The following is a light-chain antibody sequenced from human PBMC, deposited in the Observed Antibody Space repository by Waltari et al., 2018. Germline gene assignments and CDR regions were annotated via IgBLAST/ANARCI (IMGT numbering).Light chain of an antibody. J-gene: IGKJ4*01. V-gene: IGKV3-11*01. CDR1: ESVSNY. Sequence: EIVLTQSPVTLSLAAGERATLPCQASESVSNYLAWYQQKPGQSPRLLIYDTSKRATGIPARFSGSGYGTDFTLTINNLEAEDFALYYCQQGSILPLTFGGGTKVEIK. CDR2: DTS. CDR3: QQGSILPLT.